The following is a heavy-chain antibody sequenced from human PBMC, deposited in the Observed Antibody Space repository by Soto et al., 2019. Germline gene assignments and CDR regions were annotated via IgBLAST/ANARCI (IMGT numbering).Heavy chain of an antibody. J-gene: IGHJ4*02. CDR2: IYHSGST. D-gene: IGHD5-12*01. V-gene: IGHV4-39*01. CDR3: AGTYSAYDRAPY. CDR1: GGSISSSSYY. Sequence: SETLSLTCTVSGGSISSSSYYWGWIRQHPGKGLEWIGNIYHSGSTYYNPSLKSRVTISVDTSKNQFSLKVSSVTAADTAVYYCAGTYSAYDRAPYWGQGTLVTVSS.